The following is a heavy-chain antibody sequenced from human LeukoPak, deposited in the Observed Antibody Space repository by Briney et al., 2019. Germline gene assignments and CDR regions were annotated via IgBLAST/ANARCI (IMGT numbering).Heavy chain of an antibody. CDR2: IRYDGSNK. CDR3: GRAGYCSHGACYGVDY. Sequence: PGGSLRLSCAASGFTFSSYGMHWVSQAPGKGLEWVAVIRYDGSNKYYADSVKGRFTISRDNSKNTLNLQMDSLRAEDTAVYYCGRAGYCSHGACYGVDYWGQGTLVTVSS. CDR1: GFTFSSYG. D-gene: IGHD2-8*01. J-gene: IGHJ4*02. V-gene: IGHV3-33*01.